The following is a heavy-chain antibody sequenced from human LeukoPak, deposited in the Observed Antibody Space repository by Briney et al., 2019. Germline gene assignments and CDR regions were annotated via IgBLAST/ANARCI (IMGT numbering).Heavy chain of an antibody. J-gene: IGHJ4*02. CDR3: ARDHRVAAAFDY. CDR2: ISANGGST. Sequence: SGGSLRLSCAASGLTFTSYAMSWVRQAPGKGLEWVSSISANGGSTYYADSVKGRLTISRADSKSTVYLQMNSQRAEDTALYYCARDHRVAAAFDYWGQGALVTVSS. CDR1: GLTFTSYA. V-gene: IGHV3-23*01. D-gene: IGHD2-2*01.